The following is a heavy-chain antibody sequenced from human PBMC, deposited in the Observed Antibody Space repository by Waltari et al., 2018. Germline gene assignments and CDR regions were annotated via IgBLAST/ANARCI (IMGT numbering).Heavy chain of an antibody. J-gene: IGHJ3*02. CDR3: ARDTEYYYDDSGFVFDI. D-gene: IGHD3-22*01. CDR2: SYASGST. V-gene: IGHV4-61*02. Sequence: QVQLQESGPGLVKPSQTLSLTCTVSGGSISSGSYYWTWIRQPAGQGLEWIGRSYASGSTNYNPPLKSRVTISVDTPRNQFSLKLTSVTAADTAVYYCARDTEYYYDDSGFVFDIWGQGTMVTVSS. CDR1: GGSISSGSYY.